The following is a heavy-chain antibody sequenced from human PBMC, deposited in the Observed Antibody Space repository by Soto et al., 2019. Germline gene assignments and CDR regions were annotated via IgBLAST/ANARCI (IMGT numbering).Heavy chain of an antibody. CDR3: ASSPAFSSSWYGIPPDPSHGMDV. V-gene: IGHV1-46*01. D-gene: IGHD6-13*01. CDR1: GYTFTSFY. J-gene: IGHJ6*02. Sequence: QMQLVQSGAEVKRPGASVRVSCKSSGYTFTSFYIHWVRQAPGQGLEWMGIINPSGGITNFAQRFQGNVHLTMAMSTNTHYMELSSLKSDHTAVYYCASSPAFSSSWYGIPPDPSHGMDVWGQGTTVTVS. CDR2: INPSGGIT.